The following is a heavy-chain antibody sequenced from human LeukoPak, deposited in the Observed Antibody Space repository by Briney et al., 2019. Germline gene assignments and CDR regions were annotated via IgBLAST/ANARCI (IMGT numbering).Heavy chain of an antibody. CDR1: GYTFTSYA. CDR2: INAGNGNR. D-gene: IGHD6-19*01. CDR3: ARVSDDSGWNFDY. Sequence: ASVKVSCKASGYTFTSYAIHWVRQAPGQRLEWMGWINAGNGNRKYSQKFQDRVTITREPSATTAYMELNSLASEDTAVYYCARVSDDSGWNFDYWGQGTLVTVSS. J-gene: IGHJ4*02. V-gene: IGHV1-3*01.